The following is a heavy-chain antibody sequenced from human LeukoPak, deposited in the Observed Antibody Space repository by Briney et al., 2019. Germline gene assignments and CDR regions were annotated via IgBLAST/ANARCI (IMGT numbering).Heavy chain of an antibody. J-gene: IGHJ4*02. Sequence: SSETLSLTCTVSGVSISSSNSYWGWIRQPPGKGLEWTVRIYYSVYTYYNASLKSQDSISIDTSKNQFSLKLTSVTAADTAVYYCARQTCSGLFILPGGQGTLVTVSS. V-gene: IGHV4-39*01. CDR3: ARQTCSGLFILP. CDR2: IYYSVYT. D-gene: IGHD3/OR15-3a*01. CDR1: GVSISSSNSY.